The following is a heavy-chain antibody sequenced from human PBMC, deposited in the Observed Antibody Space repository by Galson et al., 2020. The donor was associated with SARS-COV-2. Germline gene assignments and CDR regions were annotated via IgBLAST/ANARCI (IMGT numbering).Heavy chain of an antibody. CDR1: GFTFTSSA. D-gene: IGHD1-1*01. Sequence: GESLKISCTASGFTFTSSAMSWVRQAPGKGLEWVSAISGSGSKTYYADSVKGRFTISRDNSKSTLFLQMNSLRAEDTAIYYCANLDYRHTTTGTRLDYWGQGALVTVSS. CDR2: ISGSGSKT. CDR3: ANLDYRHTTTGTRLDY. V-gene: IGHV3-23*01. J-gene: IGHJ4*02.